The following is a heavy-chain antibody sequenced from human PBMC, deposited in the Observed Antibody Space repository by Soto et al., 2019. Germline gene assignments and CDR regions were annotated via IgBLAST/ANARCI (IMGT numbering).Heavy chain of an antibody. J-gene: IGHJ6*03. CDR2: IWDDGSNK. CDR1: GFTFSSYG. Sequence: QVQLVESGGGVVQPGRSLRLSCAASGFTFSSYGMHWVRQAPGKGLEWVAVIWDDGSNKYYADSVKGRFTISRDNSKNTLYLQMNSLRGEDTAVYYCARDSASECSSTSCYISYYYMDVWGKGTTVTVSS. CDR3: ARDSASECSSTSCYISYYYMDV. D-gene: IGHD2-2*02. V-gene: IGHV3-33*01.